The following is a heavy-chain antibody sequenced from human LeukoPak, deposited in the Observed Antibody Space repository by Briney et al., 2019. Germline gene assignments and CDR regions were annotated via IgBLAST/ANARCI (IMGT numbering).Heavy chain of an antibody. V-gene: IGHV3-15*01. D-gene: IGHD3-10*01. CDR3: STEGYYVSGIY. Sequence: GGSLRLSCAASGFSFNNACMSWFRQAPGKGLEWVGRIKGKTDGETTDYATPVKGRFIISRDASKDTLYLQMNSLKTEDRAVYYCSTEGYYVSGIYWGQGTLVTVSS. CDR1: GFSFNNAC. CDR2: IKGKTDGETT. J-gene: IGHJ4*02.